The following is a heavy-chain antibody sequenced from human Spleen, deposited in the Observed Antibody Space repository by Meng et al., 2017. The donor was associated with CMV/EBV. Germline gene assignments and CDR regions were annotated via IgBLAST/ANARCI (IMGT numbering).Heavy chain of an antibody. CDR2: INHSGST. V-gene: IGHV4-34*01. CDR3: ARGPTARRKAWFDP. Sequence: QVQIPPWGAGLLKPSETLSLIFAVYGGSFSGYYWSWIRQPPGKGLEWIGEINHSGSTNYNPSLKSRVTISVDTSKNQFSLKLSSVTAADTAVYYCARGPTARRKAWFDPWGQGTLVTVSS. CDR1: GGSFSGYY. J-gene: IGHJ5*02. D-gene: IGHD6-25*01.